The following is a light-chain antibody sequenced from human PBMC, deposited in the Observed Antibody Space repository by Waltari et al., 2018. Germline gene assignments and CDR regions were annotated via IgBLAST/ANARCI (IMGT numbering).Light chain of an antibody. CDR2: DAS. CDR1: QSVDDY. J-gene: IGKJ1*01. Sequence: VLTQSPATLSLSPGERATLSCRASQSVDDYMAWYQQKPGQSPRLLIYDASNRATGIQIRFSGSGLGTDFTLTISSLEPDDFAHYYCQQRRNWPPTFGQGTKVEIK. V-gene: IGKV3-11*01. CDR3: QQRRNWPPT.